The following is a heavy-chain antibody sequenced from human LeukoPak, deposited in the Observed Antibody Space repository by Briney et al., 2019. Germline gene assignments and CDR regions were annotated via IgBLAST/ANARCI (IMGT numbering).Heavy chain of an antibody. CDR1: GGTFSSYA. CDR3: ARVVRQWLVYASNYYFDY. CDR2: IIPIFGTA. V-gene: IGHV1-69*13. J-gene: IGHJ4*02. D-gene: IGHD6-19*01. Sequence: SVKVSCKASGGTFSSYAISWVRQAPGQGLEWMGGIIPIFGTANYAQKFQGRVTITADESTSTAYMELSSLRSEDTAVYYCARVVRQWLVYASNYYFDYWGQGTLVTVSS.